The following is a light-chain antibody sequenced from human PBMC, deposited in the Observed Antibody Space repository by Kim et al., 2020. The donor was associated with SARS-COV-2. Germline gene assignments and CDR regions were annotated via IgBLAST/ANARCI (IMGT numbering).Light chain of an antibody. V-gene: IGKV1-33*01. Sequence: DIQMTQSPSSLSASVGDRVIITCQASQDITDHLNWYQQKPGKAPKLLIYDASNLRTGVPSRFSGSGSGTDFSFTIISLQPEDIATYFCQHYHNLPPYTFGQGTKLEI. J-gene: IGKJ2*01. CDR3: QHYHNLPPYT. CDR1: QDITDH. CDR2: DAS.